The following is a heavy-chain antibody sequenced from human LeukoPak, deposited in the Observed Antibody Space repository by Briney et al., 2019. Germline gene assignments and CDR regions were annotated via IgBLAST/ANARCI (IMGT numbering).Heavy chain of an antibody. CDR3: ATDAGTTVTRDFDF. Sequence: ASVKVSCKVSGYTLTELSMHWVRQAPGKGLEWMGGFDPEDGETIYAQKFQGRVTMTEDTSTDTAYMELSSLRSEDTAVYYCATDAGTTVTRDFDFWGQGTLVTVSS. J-gene: IGHJ4*02. D-gene: IGHD4-17*01. CDR2: FDPEDGET. V-gene: IGHV1-24*01. CDR1: GYTLTELS.